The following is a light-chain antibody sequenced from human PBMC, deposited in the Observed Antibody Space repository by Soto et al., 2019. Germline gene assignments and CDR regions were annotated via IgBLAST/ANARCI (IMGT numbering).Light chain of an antibody. CDR3: SSYTNINTRACV. CDR2: EVT. J-gene: IGLJ1*01. Sequence: QSALTQPASVSGSPGQSITISCNGTSSDIGGFNYVSWYQQHPGKAPTLIIYEVTDRPSGVSNRFSGSKSGNTASLTISGLQAEDEAEYYCSSYTNINTRACVFGTGTKVTVL. V-gene: IGLV2-14*01. CDR1: SSDIGGFNY.